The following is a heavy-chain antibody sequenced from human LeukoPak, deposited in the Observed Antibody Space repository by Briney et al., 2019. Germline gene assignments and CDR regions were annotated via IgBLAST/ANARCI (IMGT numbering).Heavy chain of an antibody. CDR3: ARRIESSSGLYAFDI. CDR2: IYHSGST. Sequence: SETLSLTCAVSGYSISSGYYWGWIRQPPGKVLEWIGSIYHSGSTYYNPSLKSRVTISVDTSKNQFSLKLSSVTAADTAVYYCARRIESSSGLYAFDIWGQGTMVTVSS. D-gene: IGHD6-6*01. V-gene: IGHV4-38-2*01. CDR1: GYSISSGYY. J-gene: IGHJ3*02.